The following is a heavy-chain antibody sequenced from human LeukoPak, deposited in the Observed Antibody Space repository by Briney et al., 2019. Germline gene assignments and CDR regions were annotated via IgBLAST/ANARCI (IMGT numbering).Heavy chain of an antibody. V-gene: IGHV1-2*02. D-gene: IGHD6-19*01. CDR1: GYTFSGYY. CDR3: ARLGYSSGSDY. CDR2: INPNSGGT. Sequence: RASVKVSCKASGYTFSGYYMHWVRQAPGQGLEWMGWINPNSGGTNYAQKGRVTMTRDTSISTAYMEMRRLRSDDTAVYYCARLGYSSGSDYWGQGTLVTVSS. J-gene: IGHJ4*02.